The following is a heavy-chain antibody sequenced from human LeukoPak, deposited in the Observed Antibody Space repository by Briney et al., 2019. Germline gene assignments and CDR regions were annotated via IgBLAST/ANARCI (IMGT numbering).Heavy chain of an antibody. D-gene: IGHD4-23*01. CDR1: GCTFSSYA. CDR2: ISSNGGST. Sequence: GGSLRLSCAASGCTFSSYAMHWVRQAPGKGLEYVSAISSNGGSTYYANSVKGRFTISRDNSKNTLYLQMGSLRAEDMAVYYCARLDYGGNGDYWGQGTLVTVSS. V-gene: IGHV3-64*01. CDR3: ARLDYGGNGDY. J-gene: IGHJ4*02.